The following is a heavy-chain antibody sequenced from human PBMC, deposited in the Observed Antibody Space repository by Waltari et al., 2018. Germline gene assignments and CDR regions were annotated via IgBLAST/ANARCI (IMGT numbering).Heavy chain of an antibody. V-gene: IGHV4-4*02. J-gene: IGHJ4*02. D-gene: IGHD3-10*01. Sequence: QVQLQESGPGLVQHSGTLSLTCAVSGRSISISHWWSWCRKTPGKGLEWIGEIYLSGSTNYNPSRKSRVTISVDKSKNQFSVKMSSVTAADTAVYYCARETSTRGLYYFDNWGQGTLGTVSS. CDR1: GRSISISHW. CDR3: ARETSTRGLYYFDN. CDR2: IYLSGST.